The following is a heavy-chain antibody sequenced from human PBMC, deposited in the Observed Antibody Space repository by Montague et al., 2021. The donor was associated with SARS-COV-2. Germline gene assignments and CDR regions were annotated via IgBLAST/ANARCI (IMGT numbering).Heavy chain of an antibody. Sequence: SETLSLTCAASGAPFSGYYWSWIRQPPGKGLERIGEIRHGGSTNYNPSLKSRITMSVDTSTNRFSLTLDSMTAADTAVYYCARGLGVAVIKRFDHWGQGSLVTVSS. V-gene: IGHV4-34*01. CDR1: GAPFSGYY. CDR3: ARGLGVAVIKRFDH. D-gene: IGHD3-22*01. CDR2: IRHGGST. J-gene: IGHJ4*02.